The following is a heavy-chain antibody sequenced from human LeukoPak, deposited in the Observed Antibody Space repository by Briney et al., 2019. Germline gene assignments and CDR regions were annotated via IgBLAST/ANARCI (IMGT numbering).Heavy chain of an antibody. CDR2: IIPIFGTA. D-gene: IGHD5-18*01. Sequence: EASVKVSCKASGGTFSSYAISWVRRAPGRGLEWMGGIIPIFGTANYAQKFQGRVTITTDESTSTAYMELSSLRSEDTAVYYCARSRVVAALNSYGYSVYFDYWGQGTLVTVSS. CDR1: GGTFSSYA. CDR3: ARSRVVAALNSYGYSVYFDY. V-gene: IGHV1-69*05. J-gene: IGHJ4*02.